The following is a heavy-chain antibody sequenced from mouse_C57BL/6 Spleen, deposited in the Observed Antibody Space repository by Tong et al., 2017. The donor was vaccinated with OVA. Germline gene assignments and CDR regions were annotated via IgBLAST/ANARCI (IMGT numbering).Heavy chain of an antibody. D-gene: IGHD4-1*01. J-gene: IGHJ1*03. CDR2: ISDGGSYT. Sequence: EVQLQESGGGLVKPGGSLKLSCAASGFTFSSYAMSWVRQTPEKRLEWVATISDGGSYTYYPDTMERRFIISRDNTKKTLYLQMSSLRSEDTALYYCARSNWDLWYFDVWGTGTTVTVSS. CDR1: GFTFSSYA. CDR3: ARSNWDLWYFDV. V-gene: IGHV5-9-3*01.